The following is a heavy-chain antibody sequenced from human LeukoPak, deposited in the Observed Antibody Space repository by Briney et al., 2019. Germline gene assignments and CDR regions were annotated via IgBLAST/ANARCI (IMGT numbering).Heavy chain of an antibody. CDR2: ITSSGSSI. J-gene: IGHJ4*02. V-gene: IGHV3-11*04. CDR1: GFTFSDYY. Sequence: GGSLRLSCAASGFTFSDYYMSWIRQAPGKGLEWVSYITSSGSSIHYADSVKGRFTVSRDNAKNSLYLQMSSLRAEDTAVYYCARGQHYFAYWGQGTLVTVSS. CDR3: ARGQHYFAY. D-gene: IGHD2-2*01.